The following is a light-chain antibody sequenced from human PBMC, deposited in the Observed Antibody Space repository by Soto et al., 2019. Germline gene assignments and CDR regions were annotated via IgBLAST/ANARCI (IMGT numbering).Light chain of an antibody. CDR1: QSISRY. CDR2: DAS. CDR3: QQRSNWIT. V-gene: IGKV3-11*01. Sequence: EIVLTQSPATLSLSPGERATLSCRASQSISRYLAWYQQKPGQAPRLLIYDASNRATGIPVRFSGSGSGTDFTLTISRLEPEDFAVYYCQQRSNWITFGQGTRLEIK. J-gene: IGKJ5*01.